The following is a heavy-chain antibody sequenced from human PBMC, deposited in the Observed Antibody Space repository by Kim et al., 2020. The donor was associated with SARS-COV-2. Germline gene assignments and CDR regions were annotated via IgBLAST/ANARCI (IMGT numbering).Heavy chain of an antibody. CDR1: GFTVSNTY. CDR2: IYGGGST. V-gene: IGHV3-66*01. Sequence: GGSLRLSCVVSGFTVSNTYMSWVRQAPGKGLEWVSIIYGGGSTYHADSVKGRFTISRDDSRNTVYLQMNSVRAEDTAVYFCAREPSTYFDYWGQGTLVTV. CDR3: AREPSTYFDY. J-gene: IGHJ4*02.